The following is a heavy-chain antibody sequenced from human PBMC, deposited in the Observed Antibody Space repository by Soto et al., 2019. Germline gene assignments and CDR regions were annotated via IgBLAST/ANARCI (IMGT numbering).Heavy chain of an antibody. Sequence: PGGSLRLSCAASGFTFSSYAMSWVRQAPGKGLEWVSAISGSGGSTYYADSVKGRFTISRDNSKNTLYLQMNSLRAEDTAVYYCAIPPYYDFWSGYREGEYFQHWGQGTLVTVSS. CDR1: GFTFSSYA. V-gene: IGHV3-23*01. J-gene: IGHJ1*01. CDR3: AIPPYYDFWSGYREGEYFQH. CDR2: ISGSGGST. D-gene: IGHD3-3*01.